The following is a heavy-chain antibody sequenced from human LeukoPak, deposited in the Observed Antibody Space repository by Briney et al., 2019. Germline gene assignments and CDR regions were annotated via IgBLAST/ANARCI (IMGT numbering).Heavy chain of an antibody. CDR3: AREPATYSSGSWFDY. CDR2: ISTRGTTI. V-gene: IGHV3-48*03. CDR1: GLTFSTYE. D-gene: IGHD6-19*01. Sequence: PGGSLRLSCAASGLTFSTYEMNWVRQAPGKGLEWVSYISTRGTTIFYADSVKGRLTISRDNAKNSLFLQMNSLRAEDTAVYYCAREPATYSSGSWFDYWGQGTLVTVSS. J-gene: IGHJ4*02.